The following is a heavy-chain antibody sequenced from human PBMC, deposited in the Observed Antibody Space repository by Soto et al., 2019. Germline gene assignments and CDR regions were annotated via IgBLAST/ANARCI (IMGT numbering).Heavy chain of an antibody. D-gene: IGHD3-22*01. Sequence: SETLSLTCAVSGGSISSGGYSWSWIRQPPGKGLEWIGYIYHSGSTYYNPSLKSRVTISVDRSKNQFSLNLSSVTTADTAVYYCARFYXYYYDSSGYNRFDAFDIWGQGTMVTVSS. CDR1: GGSISSGGYS. J-gene: IGHJ3*02. CDR3: ARFYXYYYDSSGYNRFDAFDI. CDR2: IYHSGST. V-gene: IGHV4-30-2*01.